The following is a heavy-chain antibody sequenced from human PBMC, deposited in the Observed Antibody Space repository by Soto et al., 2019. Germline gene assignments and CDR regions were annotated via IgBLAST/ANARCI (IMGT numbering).Heavy chain of an antibody. J-gene: IGHJ6*02. CDR3: ARLGMGYDFWSGHTPHLYYYYGMDV. CDR2: IIPIFGTA. CDR1: GGTFSSYA. V-gene: IGHV1-69*01. Sequence: QVQLVQSGAEVKKPGSSVKVSCKASGGTFSSYAISWVRQAPGQGLEWMGGIIPIFGTANYAQKFQGRVTITADESTSTAYMELSSLRSEDTAVYYCARLGMGYDFWSGHTPHLYYYYGMDVWGQGTTVTVSS. D-gene: IGHD3-3*01.